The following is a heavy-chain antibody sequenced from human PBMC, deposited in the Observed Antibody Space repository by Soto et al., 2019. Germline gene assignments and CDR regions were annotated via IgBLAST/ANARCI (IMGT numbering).Heavy chain of an antibody. Sequence: GGSLRLSCAASGFTFSSYAMSWVRQAPGKGLEWVSAISGSGGSTYYADSVKGRFTISRDNSKNTLYLQMNSLRAEDTAVYYCAKGPAHLGEWLFPGYGMDVWGQGTTVTVSS. D-gene: IGHD3-3*01. CDR1: GFTFSSYA. J-gene: IGHJ6*02. CDR3: AKGPAHLGEWLFPGYGMDV. CDR2: ISGSGGST. V-gene: IGHV3-23*01.